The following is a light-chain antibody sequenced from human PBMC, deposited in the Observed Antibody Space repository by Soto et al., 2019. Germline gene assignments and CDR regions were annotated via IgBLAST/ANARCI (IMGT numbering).Light chain of an antibody. CDR2: AAS. CDR1: QGIKRY. CDR3: HQLNSYPIT. J-gene: IGKJ5*01. Sequence: IQLTQSPSSLSASVGDRVTITCRASQGIKRYLAWYQQKPVKAPNLLIYAASTLQSGVQSRFSGSGSGTDFTLTISSLQPEDFATYYCHQLNSYPITFGQGTRLEIK. V-gene: IGKV1-9*01.